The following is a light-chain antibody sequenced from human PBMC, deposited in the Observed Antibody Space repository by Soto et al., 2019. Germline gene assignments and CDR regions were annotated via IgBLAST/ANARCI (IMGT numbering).Light chain of an antibody. V-gene: IGKV1-8*01. CDR2: AAS. Sequence: AVLLTQSPSSFSASTGDRATITCRASQDIHNYLAWYQQVPGKAPKLLLYAASILQTGVPSRFSGSGSGTDFTLTIAGLQSEDFATYFCQHYYNYPWTFGQGTTVE. CDR1: QDIHNY. J-gene: IGKJ1*01. CDR3: QHYYNYPWT.